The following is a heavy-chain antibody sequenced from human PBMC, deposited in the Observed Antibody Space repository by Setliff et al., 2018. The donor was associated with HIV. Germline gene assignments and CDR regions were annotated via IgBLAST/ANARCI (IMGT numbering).Heavy chain of an antibody. CDR2: INPSGGDT. V-gene: IGHV1-46*01. D-gene: IGHD3-9*01. CDR3: ARGDQTGYYTTYYYYMDL. J-gene: IGHJ6*03. CDR1: GYTFTSNH. Sequence: GASVKVSCKASGYTFTSNHMHWGRQAPGQGLEWMGTINPSGGDTIYAPEFQGRVTMTTDTSTRTAYMELSGLTSEDTALYYCARGDQTGYYTTYYYYMDLWGKGTTVTVSS.